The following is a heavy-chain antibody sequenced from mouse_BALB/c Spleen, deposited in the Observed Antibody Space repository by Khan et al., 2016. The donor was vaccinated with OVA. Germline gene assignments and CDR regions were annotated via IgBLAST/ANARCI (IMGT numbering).Heavy chain of an antibody. CDR2: ISSGGDYT. Sequence: EVELVESGGDLVKPGGSLKLSCAASGFTFSSYGMSWVRQTPDKRLEWVATISSGGDYTYYPDSVKGRFTISRDNAKNTLCLQMSSLKSEDTAMYYCASHVTGSFAYWGQGTLVTVSA. V-gene: IGHV5-6*01. CDR1: GFTFSSYG. J-gene: IGHJ3*01. CDR3: ASHVTGSFAY. D-gene: IGHD4-1*01.